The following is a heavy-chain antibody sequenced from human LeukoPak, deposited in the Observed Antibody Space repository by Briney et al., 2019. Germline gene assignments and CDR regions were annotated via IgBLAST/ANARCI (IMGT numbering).Heavy chain of an antibody. CDR1: GFTFSSYA. V-gene: IGHV3-23*01. CDR2: ISGSGSGSST. D-gene: IGHD5-24*01. J-gene: IGHJ4*02. Sequence: TGGSLRLSCAASGFTFSSYAMSWVRQAPGKGLEWVSTISGSGSGSSTYYADSEKGRFTISRDNSKNTLYLQMNSLRAEDTAVYYCAKSGYNRFDYWGQGTLVTVSS. CDR3: AKSGYNRFDY.